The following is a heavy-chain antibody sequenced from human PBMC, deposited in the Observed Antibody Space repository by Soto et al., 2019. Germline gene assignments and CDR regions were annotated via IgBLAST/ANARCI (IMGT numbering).Heavy chain of an antibody. J-gene: IGHJ4*02. CDR3: AKAFDYNYGGSGGLNDY. V-gene: IGHV3-23*01. D-gene: IGHD4-4*01. CDR2: ISGGSEST. CDR1: GFTFSSYA. Sequence: EVQLLESGGGLVQPGGSLRLSCAASGFTFSSYAMSWVRQAPGKGLAWVSAISGGSESTYFADSVKGRFSISRDNSRNTLFLQMNSLRAEDTALYYCAKAFDYNYGGSGGLNDYWGQGTLVAVSS.